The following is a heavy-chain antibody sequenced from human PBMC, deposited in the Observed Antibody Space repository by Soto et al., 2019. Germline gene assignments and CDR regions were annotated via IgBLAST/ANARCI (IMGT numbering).Heavy chain of an antibody. CDR2: IYPTDSAT. Sequence: PGESLKISCKGSGYTFTSYWISWVRQMPGEGLEWVGAIYPTDSATSYSPSFQGRVTISADKSINTAYLQWGSLKASDSAIYYCVRSGGDAGRVSEYWGLGTQVTVSS. V-gene: IGHV5-51*01. D-gene: IGHD2-21*02. CDR3: VRSGGDAGRVSEY. J-gene: IGHJ4*02. CDR1: GYTFTSYW.